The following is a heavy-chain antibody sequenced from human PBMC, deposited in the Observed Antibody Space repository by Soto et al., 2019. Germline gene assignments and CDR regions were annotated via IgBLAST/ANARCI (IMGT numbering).Heavy chain of an antibody. J-gene: IGHJ5*02. V-gene: IGHV4-61*01. CDR1: GGSVSSGSYY. Sequence: QVQLQESGPGLVKPSETLSLTCTVSGGSVSSGSYYWSWLRQPPGKGLEWIGYIYYSGSTKYNPSLKSRVTISVDTSKNQFPLKLSSVTAADTAVYYCVREVDYGENWFDPWGQGTLVTVSS. CDR3: VREVDYGENWFDP. D-gene: IGHD4-17*01. CDR2: IYYSGST.